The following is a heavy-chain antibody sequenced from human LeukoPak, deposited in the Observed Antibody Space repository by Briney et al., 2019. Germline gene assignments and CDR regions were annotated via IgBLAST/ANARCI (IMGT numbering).Heavy chain of an antibody. V-gene: IGHV3-30*18. CDR2: ILNDGSKE. D-gene: IGHD4-17*01. J-gene: IGHJ3*02. CDR1: GFPFSRYG. CDR3: AKARSLRDGAFDI. Sequence: PGGSLRLSCAASGFPFSRYGMHWVRQAPGKGLEWVAVILNDGSKEYYADSVKGRFNISRDNSKNTLDLQMNSLRTEDTAVYYCAKARSLRDGAFDIWGQGTMVTVSS.